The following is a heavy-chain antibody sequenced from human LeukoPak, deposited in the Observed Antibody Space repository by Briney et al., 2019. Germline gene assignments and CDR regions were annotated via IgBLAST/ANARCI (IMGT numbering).Heavy chain of an antibody. Sequence: ASVKVSCKASGGTFSSYAISWVRQAPGQGLEWMGGIIPIFGTANYAQKFQGRVTITADESTSTAYMELSSLRSEDTAVYYCARVCIAVATLYYYGMDVWGQGTTVTVSS. CDR2: IIPIFGTA. CDR3: ARVCIAVATLYYYGMDV. V-gene: IGHV1-69*13. D-gene: IGHD6-19*01. J-gene: IGHJ6*02. CDR1: GGTFSSYA.